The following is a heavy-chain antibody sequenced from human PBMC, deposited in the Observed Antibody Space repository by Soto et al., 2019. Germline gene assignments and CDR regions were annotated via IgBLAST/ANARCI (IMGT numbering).Heavy chain of an antibody. D-gene: IGHD2-15*01. CDR3: ARGGRDCSGGSCWPHNWFDP. Sequence: GASVKVSCKASGYTFTGYYMHWVRQAPGQGLEWMGWINPNSGGTNYAQKFQGWATMTRDTSISTAYMELSRLRSDDTAVYYCARGGRDCSGGSCWPHNWFDPWGQGTLVTVSS. V-gene: IGHV1-2*04. CDR2: INPNSGGT. CDR1: GYTFTGYY. J-gene: IGHJ5*02.